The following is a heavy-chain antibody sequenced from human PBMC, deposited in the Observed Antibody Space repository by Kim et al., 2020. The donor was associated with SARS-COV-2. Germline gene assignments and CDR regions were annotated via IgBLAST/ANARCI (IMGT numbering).Heavy chain of an antibody. CDR1: GYTFTSSG. V-gene: IGHV1-18*01. CDR2: ISAYNGNT. J-gene: IGHJ6*03. D-gene: IGHD6-13*01. Sequence: ASVKVSCKASGYTFTSSGISWVRQAPGQGLEWMGWISAYNGNTNYAQKLQGRVTMTTDTSTSTAYMELMSLRSDDTAVYYCARDSSSWYWVNYYYYMDVWDEGTTVTVSS. CDR3: ARDSSSWYWVNYYYYMDV.